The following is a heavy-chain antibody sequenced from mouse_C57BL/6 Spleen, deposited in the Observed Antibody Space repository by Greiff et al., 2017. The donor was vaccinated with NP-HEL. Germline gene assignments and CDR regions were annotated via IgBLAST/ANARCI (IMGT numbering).Heavy chain of an antibody. CDR1: GYTFTSYW. V-gene: IGHV1-59*01. CDR3: ARYGSSYDYAMDY. D-gene: IGHD1-1*01. Sequence: QVQLQQPGAELVRPGTSVKLSCKASGYTFTSYWMHWVKQRPGQGLEWIGVIDPSDSYTNYNQKFKGKATLTVDTSSSTAYMQLSSLTSEDSAVYYCARYGSSYDYAMDYWGQGTSVTVSS. J-gene: IGHJ4*01. CDR2: IDPSDSYT.